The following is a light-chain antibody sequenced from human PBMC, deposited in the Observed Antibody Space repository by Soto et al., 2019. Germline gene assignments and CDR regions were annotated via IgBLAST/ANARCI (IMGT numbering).Light chain of an antibody. CDR3: SSYTSSGTAVV. J-gene: IGLJ2*01. V-gene: IGLV2-14*03. CDR2: DVS. CDR1: SSDVGGYNY. Sequence: QSVLTQPASVSGFPGQSIIISCTGTSSDVGGYNYVSWYQQHPGKAPKLIIYDVSNRPSGVSNRFSGSKSGNTASLTVSGLQAEDEADYYCSSYTSSGTAVVFGGGTKLTVL.